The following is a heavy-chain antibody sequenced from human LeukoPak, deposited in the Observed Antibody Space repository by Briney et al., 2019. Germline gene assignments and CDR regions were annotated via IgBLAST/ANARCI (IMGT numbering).Heavy chain of an antibody. V-gene: IGHV4-39*01. CDR1: GGSISSSSAY. CDR3: ARHDLVVTATILDY. D-gene: IGHD2-21*02. Sequence: PSETLSLTCTVSGGSISSSSAYWGWIRQPPGKGLEWIGGIYYSGSTYYNPSLKSRVTISVDTSKNQFSLKLSSVTAADTAVYYCARHDLVVTATILDYWGQGTLVTVSS. J-gene: IGHJ4*02. CDR2: IYYSGST.